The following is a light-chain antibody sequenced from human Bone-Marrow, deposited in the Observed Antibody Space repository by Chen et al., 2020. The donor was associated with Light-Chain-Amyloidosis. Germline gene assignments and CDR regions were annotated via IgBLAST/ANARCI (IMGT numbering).Light chain of an antibody. V-gene: IGLV1-47*01. CDR1: SSNIGSNY. CDR3: AAWDDSLSAHYV. Sequence: QSVLTQPPSASGTPGQRVTIPCSGSSSNIGSNYVYWYQQLPGTAPKLLIYRNNPRPSGVPDRFSGSKSGTSASLAISGLRSEDEADYYCAAWDDSLSAHYVFGTGTKVTVL. J-gene: IGLJ1*01. CDR2: RNN.